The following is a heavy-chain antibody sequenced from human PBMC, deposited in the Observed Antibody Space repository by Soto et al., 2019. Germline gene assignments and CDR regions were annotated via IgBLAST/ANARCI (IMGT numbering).Heavy chain of an antibody. Sequence: GGSLRLSCAASGFTFSSYGMHWVRQAPGKGLEWVAVISYDGSNKYYADSVKGRFTISRDNSKNTLYLQMNSLRAEDTAVYYCAKVPGNTPDFDDWGQGTLVTVSS. CDR2: ISYDGSNK. V-gene: IGHV3-30*18. CDR3: AKVPGNTPDFDD. J-gene: IGHJ4*02. CDR1: GFTFSSYG.